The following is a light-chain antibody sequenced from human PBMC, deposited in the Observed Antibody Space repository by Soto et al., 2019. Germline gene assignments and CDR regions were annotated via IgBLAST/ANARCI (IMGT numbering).Light chain of an antibody. CDR1: QTINKY. Sequence: DIQMTQSPSSLSASVGDRVTITCRASQTINKYLNWYQHKPGKALALLISGASSLHSGVPTRFSGSGAGTYFTLTISSLQHEDFATYYCQQTYSTPGTFGRGTKVEI. V-gene: IGKV1-39*01. CDR3: QQTYSTPGT. CDR2: GAS. J-gene: IGKJ1*01.